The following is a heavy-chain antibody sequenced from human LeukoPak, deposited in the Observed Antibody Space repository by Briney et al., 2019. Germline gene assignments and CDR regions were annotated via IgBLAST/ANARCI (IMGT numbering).Heavy chain of an antibody. CDR3: ATSRGYVWAPFDY. J-gene: IGHJ4*02. V-gene: IGHV4-34*01. CDR2: INHSGST. D-gene: IGHD3-16*01. Sequence: PSETLSLTCAVYGGSFSGYYWSWIRQPPGKGLEWIGEINHSGSTNYNPSLKSRVTVSVDTSKNQFSLKLSSVTAADTAVYYCATSRGYVWAPFDYWGQGTLVTVSS. CDR1: GGSFSGYY.